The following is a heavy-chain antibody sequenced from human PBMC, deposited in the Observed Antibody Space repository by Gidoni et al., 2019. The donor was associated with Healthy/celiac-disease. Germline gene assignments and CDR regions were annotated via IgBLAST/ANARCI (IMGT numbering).Heavy chain of an antibody. Sequence: QLQLQASGTGLVKPSETLSLTCPVSGGSISSSSYYWGWISQPPGKGLDRIGSIYYSGSTYSNPYLKSRVTIAVDTSKNQFSRKLSSVTAADTAGYYCARAQNWNDAEFDYWGQGTRVTVSS. J-gene: IGHJ4*02. V-gene: IGHV4-39*01. CDR1: GGSISSSSYY. CDR2: IYYSGST. D-gene: IGHD1-1*01. CDR3: ARAQNWNDAEFDY.